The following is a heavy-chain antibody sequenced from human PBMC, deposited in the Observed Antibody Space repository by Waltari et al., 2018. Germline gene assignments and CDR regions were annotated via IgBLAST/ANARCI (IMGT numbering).Heavy chain of an antibody. Sequence: EVQLVESGGGLAQPGGSLRLSCVASGFTFRRYGQHGVRQAPGKGLGWVPRINSDGSTTNYADSVKGRFTISRDNAKNTLYLQMNSLRAEDTAVYYCAKGGGWLQDYWGQGTLVTVSS. J-gene: IGHJ4*02. CDR1: GFTFRRYG. CDR2: INSDGSTT. V-gene: IGHV3-74*01. CDR3: AKGGGWLQDY. D-gene: IGHD5-12*01.